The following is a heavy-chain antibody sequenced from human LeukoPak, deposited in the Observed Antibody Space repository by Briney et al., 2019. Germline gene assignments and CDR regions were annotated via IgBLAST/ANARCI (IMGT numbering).Heavy chain of an antibody. J-gene: IGHJ4*02. V-gene: IGHV3-23*01. D-gene: IGHD3-22*01. CDR1: GFTFRNYA. Sequence: GGSLRLSCAASGFTFRNYAMSWVRQAPGKGLEWVSVISGGGGGAYYADSVKGRFTISRDNSKNTLYLQMNSLRAEDTAVYYCAKIGRMYYYDSSGYNDYWGQGTLVTVSS. CDR3: AKIGRMYYYDSSGYNDY. CDR2: ISGGGGGA.